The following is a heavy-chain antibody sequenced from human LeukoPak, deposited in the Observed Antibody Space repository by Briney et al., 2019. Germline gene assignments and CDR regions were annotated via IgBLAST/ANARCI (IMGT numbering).Heavy chain of an antibody. CDR3: AGAYEGRSLFKF. D-gene: IGHD3-16*01. Sequence: GGSLRPSCAASGFTFSNYWMNWVRQAPGKGLEWVANIKQEGSERDYVDSVKGRFTISRDNARNSLYLQMNSLRAEDTAVYYCAGAYEGRSLFKFWGQGTLVAVSS. CDR1: GFTFSNYW. J-gene: IGHJ4*02. CDR2: IKQEGSER. V-gene: IGHV3-7*04.